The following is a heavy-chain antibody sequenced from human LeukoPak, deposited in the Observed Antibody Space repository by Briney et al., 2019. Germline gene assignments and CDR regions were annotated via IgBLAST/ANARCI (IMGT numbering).Heavy chain of an antibody. D-gene: IGHD2-15*01. V-gene: IGHV3-48*03. J-gene: IGHJ5*02. CDR3: ARGFVVVVAATRWFDP. Sequence: GSLRLSCAASGFTFSSYEMNWVRQAPGKGLEWVSYISSSGSTIYYADSVKGRFTISRDNAKNSLYLQMNSLRAEDTAVYYCARGFVVVVAATRWFDPWGQGTLVTVSS. CDR1: GFTFSSYE. CDR2: ISSSGSTI.